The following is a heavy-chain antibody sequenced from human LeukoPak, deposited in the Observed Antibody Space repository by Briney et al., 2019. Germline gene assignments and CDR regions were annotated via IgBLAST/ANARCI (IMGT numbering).Heavy chain of an antibody. Sequence: GGSLRLSCAASGFTFDDYAMHWVRQAPGKGLEWVSGISWNSGSIGYADSVKGRFTISRDNAKNSLYLQMNSLRAEDTAVYYCARDRGGYSYGYDYWGQGTLVTVSS. CDR3: ARDRGGYSYGYDY. CDR2: ISWNSGSI. CDR1: GFTFDDYA. J-gene: IGHJ4*02. D-gene: IGHD5-18*01. V-gene: IGHV3-9*01.